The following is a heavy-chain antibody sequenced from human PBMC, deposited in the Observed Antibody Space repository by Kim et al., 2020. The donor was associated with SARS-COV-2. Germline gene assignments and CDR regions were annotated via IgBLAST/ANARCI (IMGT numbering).Heavy chain of an antibody. Sequence: SETLSLTCAVSGGSISSGGYSWSWIRQPPGKGLEWIGYIYHSGSTYYNPSLKSRVTISVDRSKNQFSLKLSSVTAADTAVYYCARERVYYGGSFFDYWGQGTLVTVSS. J-gene: IGHJ4*02. D-gene: IGHD4-17*01. CDR1: GGSISSGGYS. V-gene: IGHV4-30-2*01. CDR3: ARERVYYGGSFFDY. CDR2: IYHSGST.